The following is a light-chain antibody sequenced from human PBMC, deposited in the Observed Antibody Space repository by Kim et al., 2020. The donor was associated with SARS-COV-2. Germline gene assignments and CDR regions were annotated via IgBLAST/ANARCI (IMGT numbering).Light chain of an antibody. CDR2: KAS. V-gene: IGKV1-5*03. Sequence: DIQMTQSPSTLSASIGDRVTITCRASQSISSWLAWYQQKPGKAPKVLIYKASSLERGVPSRFSGSGSGTEFTLTISSLQPDDFATYYCQQYNSYWTFGKGPRWISN. J-gene: IGKJ1*01. CDR3: QQYNSYWT. CDR1: QSISSW.